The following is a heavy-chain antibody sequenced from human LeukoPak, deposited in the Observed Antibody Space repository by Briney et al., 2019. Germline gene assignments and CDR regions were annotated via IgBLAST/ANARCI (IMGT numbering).Heavy chain of an antibody. J-gene: IGHJ4*02. CDR1: GFTFSSYS. D-gene: IGHD6-6*01. V-gene: IGHV3-21*01. CDR2: ISSSSSYI. Sequence: GVSLRLSCAASGFTFSSYSMNWVRQAPGKGLEWVSSISSSSSYIYYADSVKGRFTISRDNAKNSLYLQMNSLRAEDTAVYYCAREDTSSGFSRYYFDYWGQGTLVTVSS. CDR3: AREDTSSGFSRYYFDY.